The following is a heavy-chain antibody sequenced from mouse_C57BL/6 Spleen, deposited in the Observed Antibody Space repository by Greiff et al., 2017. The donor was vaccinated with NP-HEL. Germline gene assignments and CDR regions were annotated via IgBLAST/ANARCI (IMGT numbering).Heavy chain of an antibody. CDR3: TTTFLYYYGSSYEFAY. CDR2: IDPENGDT. CDR1: GFNIKDDY. D-gene: IGHD1-1*01. J-gene: IGHJ3*01. V-gene: IGHV14-4*01. Sequence: EVQLQQSGAELVRPGASVKLSCTASGFNIKDDYMHWVKQRPEQGLEWIGWIDPENGDTEYASKFQGKATITADTSSNTAYLQLSSLTSEDTAVYYGTTTFLYYYGSSYEFAYWGQGTLVTVSA.